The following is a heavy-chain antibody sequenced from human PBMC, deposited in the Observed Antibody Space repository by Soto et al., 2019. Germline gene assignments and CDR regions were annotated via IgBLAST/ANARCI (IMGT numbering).Heavy chain of an antibody. J-gene: IGHJ4*02. CDR2: INPDSGGT. CDR3: ARDPGHDYGEYYYDL. Sequence: QVQLVQSGAEVKKPGASLTVSCEASGYTFRDFYIHWVRQAPAQGLEWMGWINPDSGGTLYAQTFQGRVTMTRDTSTGTAYLTLSSLRSGDTALYYCARDPGHDYGEYYYDLWGQGTLVTVSS. CDR1: GYTFRDFY. V-gene: IGHV1-2*02. D-gene: IGHD4-17*01.